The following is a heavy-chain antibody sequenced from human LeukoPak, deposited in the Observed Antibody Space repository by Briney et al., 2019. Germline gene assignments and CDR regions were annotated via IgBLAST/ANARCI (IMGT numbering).Heavy chain of an antibody. V-gene: IGHV3-23*01. Sequence: PGGSLRLSCAASGFTFSSYAMSWVRQAPGKGLEWVSAISGSGGSTYYADSVKGRFTISRDNSKNTLYLQMNSLRADDTALYYFSKMKWIGGAGGDYWGQGTLVTVSS. CDR3: SKMKWIGGAGGDY. J-gene: IGHJ4*02. D-gene: IGHD1-26*01. CDR1: GFTFSSYA. CDR2: ISGSGGST.